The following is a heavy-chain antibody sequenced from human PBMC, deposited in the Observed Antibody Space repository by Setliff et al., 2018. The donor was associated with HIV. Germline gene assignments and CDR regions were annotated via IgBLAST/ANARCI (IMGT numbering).Heavy chain of an antibody. Sequence: SVKVSCKASGGTFSNYAISWVRQAPGQGLEWMGGIIPIFGSTKYAQKFQGRVTITADESTSTADMELSSLRSEDTAVHYCARDDHYYDSGSYYSDWYFDLWGRGTLVTVSS. V-gene: IGHV1-69*13. J-gene: IGHJ2*01. D-gene: IGHD3-10*01. CDR1: GGTFSNYA. CDR2: IIPIFGST. CDR3: ARDDHYYDSGSYYSDWYFDL.